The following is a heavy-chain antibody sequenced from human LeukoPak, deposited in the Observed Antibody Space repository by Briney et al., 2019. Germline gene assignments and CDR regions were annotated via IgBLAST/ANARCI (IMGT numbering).Heavy chain of an antibody. D-gene: IGHD3-22*01. CDR2: IWHDGSND. V-gene: IGHV3-33*01. J-gene: IGHJ5*02. CDR1: GFTFSSYG. Sequence: GRSLRLSCAASGFTFSSYGMHWVRQAPGRGLEWVAVIWHDGSNDFHADSVKGRFTISRDNSKDTLYLQMNSLRAEDTAVYYCARDLRFQDSSGYYLHWFDPWGQGTLVTVSS. CDR3: ARDLRFQDSSGYYLHWFDP.